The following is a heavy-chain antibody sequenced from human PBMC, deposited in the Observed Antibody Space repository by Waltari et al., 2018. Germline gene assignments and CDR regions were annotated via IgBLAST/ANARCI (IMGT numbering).Heavy chain of an antibody. V-gene: IGHV3-48*03. CDR2: IDGSGSVM. CDR1: GLIFSRYE. Sequence: EVQLVESGGGLVQTGGSLRPPCAASGLIFSRYEMNWVRQAPGKGLEWVSYIDGSGSVMYYADSVKGRFAMSRDNSKSSLSLQMNSLRAEDTAIYYCVRDRGEDAADIWGQGTMVTVSS. J-gene: IGHJ3*02. CDR3: VRDRGEDAADI.